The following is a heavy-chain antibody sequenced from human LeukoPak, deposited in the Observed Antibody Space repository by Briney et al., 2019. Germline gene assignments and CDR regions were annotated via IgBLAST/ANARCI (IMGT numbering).Heavy chain of an antibody. CDR3: AKGLVYFDY. V-gene: IGHV3-23*01. D-gene: IGHD3-22*01. Sequence: GGSLRLSCAASGFTFTSYSMNWVRQAPGKGLEWVSTISGGGGSTYYADSVKGRFTISRDNSKNTLYLQVNSLRAEDTAVYYCAKGLVYFDYWGQGTLVTVSS. J-gene: IGHJ4*02. CDR2: ISGGGGST. CDR1: GFTFTSYS.